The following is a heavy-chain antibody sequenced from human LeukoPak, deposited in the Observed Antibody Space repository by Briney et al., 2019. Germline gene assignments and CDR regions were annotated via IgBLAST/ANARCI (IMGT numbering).Heavy chain of an antibody. CDR2: IYHSGST. Sequence: SETLSLTCTVSGGSISSGGYYWSWIRQPPGKGLEWIGYIYHSGSTYYNPSLKSRVTISVDRSKNQFSLKLSSVTAADTAVYYCAGVLQVGATLDYWGQGTLVTVSS. V-gene: IGHV4-30-2*01. J-gene: IGHJ4*02. D-gene: IGHD1-26*01. CDR3: AGVLQVGATLDY. CDR1: GGSISSGGYY.